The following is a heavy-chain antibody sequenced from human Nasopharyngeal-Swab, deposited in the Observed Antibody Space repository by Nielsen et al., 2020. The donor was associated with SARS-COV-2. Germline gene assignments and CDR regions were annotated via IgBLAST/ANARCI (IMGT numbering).Heavy chain of an antibody. CDR2: IYYSGST. J-gene: IGHJ6*02. V-gene: IGHV4-61*01. Sequence: ESLKISCPVSGGSVSSGSYYWSWIRQPPGKGLEWIGYIYYSGSTNYNPSLKSRVTISVDTSKNQFSLKLSSVTAADTAVYYCARDHYGSGSPSMDVWGQGTTVTVSS. D-gene: IGHD3-10*01. CDR1: GGSVSSGSYY. CDR3: ARDHYGSGSPSMDV.